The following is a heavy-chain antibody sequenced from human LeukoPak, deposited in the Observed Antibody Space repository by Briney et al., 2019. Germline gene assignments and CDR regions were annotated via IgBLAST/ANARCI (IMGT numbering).Heavy chain of an antibody. CDR3: ATGTDSRKVGY. V-gene: IGHV4-59*06. CDR2: VYYSGST. J-gene: IGHJ4*02. CDR1: GGSFSASY. Sequence: SETLSLTCVVSGGSFSASYWSWIRQSPGKGLEWIGCVYYSGSTYYNPSLKSRVTISADTSKSQFSLQLSSVTAADTAVYYCATGTDSRKVGYWGQGTLVTVSS. D-gene: IGHD1-26*01.